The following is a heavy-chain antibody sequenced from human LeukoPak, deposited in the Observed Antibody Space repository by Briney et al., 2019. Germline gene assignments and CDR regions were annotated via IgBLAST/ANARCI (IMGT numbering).Heavy chain of an antibody. CDR2: ITSGSGTV. J-gene: IGHJ4*02. V-gene: IGHV3-48*01. Sequence: PGGSLRLSCAASGFTFSSYSMNWVRQAPGKGLEWLSCITSGSGTVYYADSVKGRFAISRDNANNSLYLQMNSLRAEDTAVYYCASSERYSSSCYGPADYWGQGTLVTVSS. CDR1: GFTFSSYS. CDR3: ASSERYSSSCYGPADY. D-gene: IGHD6-13*01.